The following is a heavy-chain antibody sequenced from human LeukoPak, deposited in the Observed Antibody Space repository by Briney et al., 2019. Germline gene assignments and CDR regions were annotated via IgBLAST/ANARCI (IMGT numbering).Heavy chain of an antibody. Sequence: GASVKVSCKXSGYTFTGYYMHWVRQAPGQGLEWMGWINPNSGGTNYAQKVQGRVTMTRDTAISTAYMQLSRLRSDDTAVYYCARGRVASKCAWRAFDIWGQGTMVTVSS. CDR1: GYTFTGYY. J-gene: IGHJ3*02. CDR3: ARGRVASKCAWRAFDI. V-gene: IGHV1-2*02. D-gene: IGHD2-15*01. CDR2: INPNSGGT.